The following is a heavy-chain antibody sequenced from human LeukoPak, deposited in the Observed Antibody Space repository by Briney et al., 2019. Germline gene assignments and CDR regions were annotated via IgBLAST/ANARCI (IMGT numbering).Heavy chain of an antibody. J-gene: IGHJ4*02. D-gene: IGHD1/OR15-1a*01. CDR3: AQDIPIEQVPGLGPGY. Sequence: GGSLRLYCAASGFTFNNYPMGWVRQAPGKGLEWLSAIGGEKSGSWTKSADSVKGRFTISRDNSKNTVYLQMTSLRTEDTAVYFCAQDIPIEQVPGLGPGYWGQGTLVTVSS. CDR1: GFTFNNYP. CDR2: IGGEKSGSWT. V-gene: IGHV3-23*01.